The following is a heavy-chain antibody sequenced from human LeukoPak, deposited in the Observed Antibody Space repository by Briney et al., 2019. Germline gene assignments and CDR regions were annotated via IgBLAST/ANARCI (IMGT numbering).Heavy chain of an antibody. V-gene: IGHV1-69*13. Sequence: PSVKLSCKASERTFTSYAISWVRQAPGQGLKWMGGIIPIFGTANYAQKFQGRVTITADEPTSTAYMELSSLRSEDTAVYYCARPYYVRSEAPLDYWGQGTLVTVSS. CDR2: IIPIFGTA. CDR3: ARPYYVRSEAPLDY. D-gene: IGHD3-22*01. J-gene: IGHJ4*02. CDR1: ERTFTSYA.